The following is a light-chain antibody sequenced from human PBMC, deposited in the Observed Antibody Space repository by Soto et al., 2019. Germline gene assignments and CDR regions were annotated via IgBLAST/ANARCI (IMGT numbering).Light chain of an antibody. J-gene: IGLJ1*01. V-gene: IGLV2-14*03. Sequence: QSALTQPASVSGSPGQSITISCTGTSSDVGSPYNYVSWFQQHPGKAPKLMIYDISNRPSGISNRFSGSKPGNTASLTISGLQAEDEGDYYCSSYTTTDTYVFGPGTKLTVL. CDR3: SSYTTTDTYV. CDR2: DIS. CDR1: SSDVGSPYNY.